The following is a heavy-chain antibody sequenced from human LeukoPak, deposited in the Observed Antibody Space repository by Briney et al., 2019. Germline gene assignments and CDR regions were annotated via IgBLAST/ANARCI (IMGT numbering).Heavy chain of an antibody. V-gene: IGHV4-39*01. CDR2: IYYSGST. CDR1: GGSISRYY. J-gene: IGHJ4*02. D-gene: IGHD2-21*01. Sequence: PSETLSLTCTVSGGSISRYYWGWIRQPPGKGLEWIGSIYYSGSTYYNPSLKSRVTISVDTSKNQFSLKLSSVTAADTAVYYCARLMGGGEFDYWGQGTLVTVSS. CDR3: ARLMGGGEFDY.